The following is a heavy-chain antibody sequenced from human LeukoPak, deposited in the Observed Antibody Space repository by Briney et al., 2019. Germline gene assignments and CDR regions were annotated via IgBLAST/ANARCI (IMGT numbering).Heavy chain of an antibody. CDR1: GYTFTSYY. CDR2: INPSGGST. D-gene: IGHD2-2*01. Sequence: ASVKVSCKASGYTFTSYYMHWVRQAPGQGLEWMGIINPSGGSTSYAQKFQGRVTMTRDTSTSTVYMELSSLRSEDTAVYYCARDGLVVVVPAVHYYYYYMDVWGKGTTVTVSS. V-gene: IGHV1-46*01. J-gene: IGHJ6*03. CDR3: ARDGLVVVVPAVHYYYYYMDV.